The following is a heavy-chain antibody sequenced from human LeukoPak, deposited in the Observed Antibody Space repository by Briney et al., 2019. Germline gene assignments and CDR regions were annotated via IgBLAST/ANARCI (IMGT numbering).Heavy chain of an antibody. CDR1: GFTFDDYA. CDR2: ISWNSGSI. V-gene: IGHV3-9*01. J-gene: IGHJ4*02. Sequence: GGSLRLSCAASGFTFDDYAMHWVRQAPGKGLEWVSGISWNSGSIGYADSVNGRFTISRDNAKNSLYLQMNSLRAEDTALYYCAKENYDILTGSQRGPFDYWGQGTLVTVSS. D-gene: IGHD3-9*01. CDR3: AKENYDILTGSQRGPFDY.